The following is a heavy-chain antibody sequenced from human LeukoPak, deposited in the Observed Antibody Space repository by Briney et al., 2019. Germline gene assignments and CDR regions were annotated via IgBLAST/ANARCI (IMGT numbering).Heavy chain of an antibody. CDR2: ISYDGSNK. V-gene: IGHV3-30*18. CDR1: GFTFSSYG. CDR3: AKNYDILTGYYMGFDY. J-gene: IGHJ4*02. D-gene: IGHD3-9*01. Sequence: PGRSLRLSCAASGFTFSSYGMHWVRQAPGKGLEWVAVISYDGSNKYYADSVKGRFTISRDNSKNTLYLQMNSLRAEDTAVYYCAKNYDILTGYYMGFDYWGQGTLVTVSS.